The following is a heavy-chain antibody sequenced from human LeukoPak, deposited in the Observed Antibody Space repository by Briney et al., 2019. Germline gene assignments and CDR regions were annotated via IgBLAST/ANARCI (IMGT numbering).Heavy chain of an antibody. CDR3: ARVGQWLVYFY. CDR1: GYIFTGYY. V-gene: IGHV1-2*02. D-gene: IGHD6-19*01. CDR2: INPNSGDT. J-gene: IGHJ4*02. Sequence: GASVKVSCKASGYIFTGYYMHWVRQAPGQGLEWMGWINPNSGDTNYAQKFQGRVTMTRDTSISTAYMELSRLRSDGTAVYYCARVGQWLVYFYWGQGTLVTVSS.